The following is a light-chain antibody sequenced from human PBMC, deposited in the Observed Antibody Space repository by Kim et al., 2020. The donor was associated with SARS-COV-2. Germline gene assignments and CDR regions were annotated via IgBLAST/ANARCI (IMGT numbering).Light chain of an antibody. CDR3: LLTYNDGRV. CDR2: NTS. J-gene: IGLJ2*01. Sequence: QAVVTQEPSLTVSPGGTVTLTCGSSTGAVTSGHSPYWFQQKPGQAPRTLIYNTSNKHSWTPARFSGSLLGGKAALTLSGAQPEDEAEYSCLLTYNDGRVFGGGTQLTVL. V-gene: IGLV7-46*01. CDR1: TGAVTSGHS.